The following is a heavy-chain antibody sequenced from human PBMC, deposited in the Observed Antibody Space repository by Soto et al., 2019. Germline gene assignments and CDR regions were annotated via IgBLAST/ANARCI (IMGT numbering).Heavy chain of an antibody. Sequence: SLRLSCAASGFTFSSYWMHWVRQTPGKGLEWVSRINTDGSTTNYADSVKGRLTISRDNAKNTLYLQMNGLRVEDTAVLYCARGNLPIVVVPAAIDYWGQGTQVTVS. D-gene: IGHD2-2*01. CDR1: GFTFSSYW. CDR3: ARGNLPIVVVPAAIDY. CDR2: INTDGSTT. V-gene: IGHV3-74*01. J-gene: IGHJ4*02.